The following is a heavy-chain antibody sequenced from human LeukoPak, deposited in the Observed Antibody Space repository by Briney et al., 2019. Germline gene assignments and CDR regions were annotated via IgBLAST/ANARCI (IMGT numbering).Heavy chain of an antibody. J-gene: IGHJ4*02. CDR2: IYYSGST. CDR1: GGSISSYY. Sequence: SETLSLTCTVSGGSISSYYWSWIRQPPGKGLEWIGYIYYSGSTNYNPSLKSRVTISVDTSKNQFSLKLSSVTAADTAVYYCARHAYYGAKDFDYWGQGTLVTVSS. CDR3: ARHAYYGAKDFDY. D-gene: IGHD4-23*01. V-gene: IGHV4-59*08.